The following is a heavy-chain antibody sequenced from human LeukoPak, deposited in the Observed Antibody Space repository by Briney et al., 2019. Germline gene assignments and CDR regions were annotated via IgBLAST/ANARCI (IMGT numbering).Heavy chain of an antibody. CDR2: IYTSGST. V-gene: IGHV4-61*02. D-gene: IGHD5-18*01. J-gene: IGHJ4*02. CDR1: GGSISSGSYY. CDR3: ARARARGYSYGPVDY. Sequence: SETLSLTCTVSGGSISSGSYYWSWIRLPAGKGLEWIGRIYTSGSTNYNPSLKSRVTISVDTSKNQFSLKLSSVTAADTAVYYCARARARGYSYGPVDYWGQGTLVTVSS.